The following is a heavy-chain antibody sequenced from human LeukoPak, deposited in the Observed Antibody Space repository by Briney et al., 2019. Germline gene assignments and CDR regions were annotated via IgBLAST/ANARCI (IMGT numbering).Heavy chain of an antibody. CDR3: ARGGLENGYHSNDGFDI. CDR1: GGSISGYY. Sequence: PSETLSLTCTVSGGSISGYYWSWIRQPPGRGWEGMGYIFYSGSTKYNPSLKSRVTMSVDTSRNQFSLKLSSVTAADTAVYYCARGGLENGYHSNDGFDIWGQGTMVTVSS. D-gene: IGHD3-22*01. J-gene: IGHJ3*02. V-gene: IGHV4-59*01. CDR2: IFYSGST.